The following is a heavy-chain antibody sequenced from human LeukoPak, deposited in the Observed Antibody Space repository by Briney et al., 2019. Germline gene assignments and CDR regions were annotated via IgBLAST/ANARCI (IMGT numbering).Heavy chain of an antibody. CDR1: GYTFISYY. J-gene: IGHJ5*02. Sequence: GASVKLSCKASGYTFISYYMHWVRQAPGQGLEWMGIINPSGGSTSYAQKFQGRVTMTRDTSTSTVYMELSSLRSEDTAVYYCARDSKRGFDPWGQGTLVTVSS. CDR2: INPSGGST. D-gene: IGHD5-24*01. V-gene: IGHV1-46*01. CDR3: ARDSKRGFDP.